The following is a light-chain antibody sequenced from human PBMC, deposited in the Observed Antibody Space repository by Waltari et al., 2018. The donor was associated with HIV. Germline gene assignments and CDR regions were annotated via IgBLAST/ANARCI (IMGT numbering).Light chain of an antibody. CDR3: SSYTSSDTPYWV. Sequence: QSALTQPASVSGSLGHPITISCTGSRTDIGAFDYVSLYHQHPDRPPKLLIYEVRNRPLGVSNRFSGSKSGDTASLTISGLQAEDEAHYFCSSYTSSDTPYWVFGGGTKLTVL. V-gene: IGLV2-14*01. CDR1: RTDIGAFDY. CDR2: EVR. J-gene: IGLJ3*02.